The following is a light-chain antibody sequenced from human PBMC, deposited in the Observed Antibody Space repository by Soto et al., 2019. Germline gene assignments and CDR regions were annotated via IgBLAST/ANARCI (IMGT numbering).Light chain of an antibody. J-gene: IGLJ1*01. CDR3: ETWVSNTFV. CDR2: LEGSRNY. V-gene: IGLV4-60*02. CDR1: SGHSSYI. Sequence: QPVLTQSSSASASLGSSVKLTCTLSSGHSSYIIAWHQQQPGKAPRYLMKLEGSRNYNKGSGVPDRFSGSSSGADRYLTISNLQFEDEADYYCETWVSNTFVFGTGTKLTVL.